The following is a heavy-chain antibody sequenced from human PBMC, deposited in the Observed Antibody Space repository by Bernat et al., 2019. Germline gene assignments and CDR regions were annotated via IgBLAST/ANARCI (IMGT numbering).Heavy chain of an antibody. Sequence: QVQLVQSGAEVKKPGSSVKVSCKDSGGTFSSYAISWVRQAPGHGLEWMGGIIPNFGTANYAQKFQDRVTITANKSTSTAYMELSSLRSEDTAVYYCARGRLGRSSWRSYYYGMDVWGQGTTVTVSS. V-gene: IGHV1-69*06. D-gene: IGHD6-13*01. CDR1: GGTFSSYA. CDR3: ARGRLGRSSWRSYYYGMDV. CDR2: IIPNFGTA. J-gene: IGHJ6*02.